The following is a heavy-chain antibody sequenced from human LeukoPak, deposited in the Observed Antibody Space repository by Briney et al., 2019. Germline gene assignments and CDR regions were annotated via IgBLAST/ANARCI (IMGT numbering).Heavy chain of an antibody. D-gene: IGHD3-22*01. Sequence: PGGSLRLSCAASGFTFSSSDMHWVRQAPGKGLEWVAFIRYDGNNKYYADSVKGRLTITRDNSKNTLYLQMNSLRAEDTAVYYCAKDPVSSGYYYYMDVWGKGTTVTISS. CDR3: AKDPVSSGYYYYMDV. CDR1: GFTFSSSD. J-gene: IGHJ6*03. V-gene: IGHV3-30*02. CDR2: IRYDGNNK.